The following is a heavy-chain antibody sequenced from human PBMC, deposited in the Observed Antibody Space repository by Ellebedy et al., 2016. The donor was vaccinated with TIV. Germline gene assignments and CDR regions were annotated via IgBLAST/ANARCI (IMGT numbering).Heavy chain of an antibody. CDR3: ARVSGGGKDWSAFDI. D-gene: IGHD2-15*01. Sequence: SVKVSXXASGGTFSSYAISWVRQAPGQGLGWMGGIIPIFGTANYAQKFQGRVTITADESTSTAYMELSSLRSEDTAVYYCARVSGGGKDWSAFDIWGQGTMVTVSS. CDR1: GGTFSSYA. CDR2: IIPIFGTA. V-gene: IGHV1-69*13. J-gene: IGHJ3*02.